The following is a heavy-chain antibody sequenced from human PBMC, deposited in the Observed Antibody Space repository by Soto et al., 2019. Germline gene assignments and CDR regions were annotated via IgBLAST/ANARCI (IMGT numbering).Heavy chain of an antibody. Sequence: GGSLRLSCAASGFTFSNYWMHWVRQVPGKGLVWVSRINSDGSSTTYADSVKGRFTISRDNAKGTLYLQMNSLRAEDTAVYYCARDPAPSGWYDYWGQGTLVTVSS. CDR3: ARDPAPSGWYDY. V-gene: IGHV3-74*01. D-gene: IGHD6-19*01. CDR2: INSDGSST. CDR1: GFTFSNYW. J-gene: IGHJ4*02.